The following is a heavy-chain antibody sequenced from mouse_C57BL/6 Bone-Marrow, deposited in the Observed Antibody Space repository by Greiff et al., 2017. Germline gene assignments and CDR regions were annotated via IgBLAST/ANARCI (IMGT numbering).Heavy chain of an antibody. CDR1: GFTLSDYH. J-gene: IGHJ3*01. CDR2: ISNGGGST. Sequence: EVHLVESGGGLVQPGGSLKLSCAASGFTLSDYHMYWVRQTAETRLEWVAYISNGGGSTYYPDTVKGRITISRDNAKNTLYLRRSRLKSEDTAMYCCARHLSYWGQGTLVTVSA. V-gene: IGHV5-12*01. CDR3: ARHLSY.